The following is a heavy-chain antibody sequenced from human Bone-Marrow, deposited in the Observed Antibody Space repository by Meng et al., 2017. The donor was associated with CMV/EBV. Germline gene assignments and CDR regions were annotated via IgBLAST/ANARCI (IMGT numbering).Heavy chain of an antibody. V-gene: IGHV4-39*07. CDR3: AAGGYYYFDY. CDR1: DGSIRSNTYY. Sequence: SETLSLTCTVSDGSIRSNTYYWGWIRQPPGKGLEWIGSISYSGSTYYTPSLKSRVTISVDTSKSQFSLNLSSVTAADTAVYYCAAGGYYYFDYWGQGTLVTVSS. CDR2: ISYSGST. J-gene: IGHJ4*02. D-gene: IGHD3-22*01.